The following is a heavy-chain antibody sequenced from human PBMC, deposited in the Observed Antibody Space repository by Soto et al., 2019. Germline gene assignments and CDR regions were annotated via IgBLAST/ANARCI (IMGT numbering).Heavy chain of an antibody. V-gene: IGHV3-21*06. J-gene: IGHJ4*02. CDR2: ISNTTNYI. CDR3: ARESEDLTSNFDY. CDR1: GFTFSRYI. Sequence: GGALRLACAAYGFTFSRYIMNGVRRAPGKGLEWVSSISNTTNYIYYGDSMKGRFTISRDNAKNSLYLEMNSLRAEDTAVYYCARESEDLTSNFDYWGQGTLVTVSS.